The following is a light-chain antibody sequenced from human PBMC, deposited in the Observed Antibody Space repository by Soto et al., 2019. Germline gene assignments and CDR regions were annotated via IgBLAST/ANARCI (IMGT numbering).Light chain of an antibody. CDR2: EVN. Sequence: QSALTQPASVSGSPGQSITISCTGTSGDVGGYNYVSWYQQHPGKAPKLIIFEVNNRPSGVSHRFSGSKSGNTASLTISDLQGEDEADYYCSSYTTNNTVVFGGGTKLTVL. J-gene: IGLJ2*01. CDR1: SGDVGGYNY. CDR3: SSYTTNNTVV. V-gene: IGLV2-14*01.